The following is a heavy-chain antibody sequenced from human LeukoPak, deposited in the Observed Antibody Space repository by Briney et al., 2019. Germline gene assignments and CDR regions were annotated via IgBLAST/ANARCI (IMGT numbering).Heavy chain of an antibody. Sequence: ASVKVSCKASGYTFTSYGISWVRQAPGQGLEWMGWISAYNGNTNYAQKLQGRVTMTTDTSTRTAYMELRSLRSDDTAVYYCARGDYVWGSYVAFDIWGQGTMVTVSS. CDR3: ARGDYVWGSYVAFDI. D-gene: IGHD3-16*01. CDR1: GYTFTSYG. V-gene: IGHV1-18*01. CDR2: ISAYNGNT. J-gene: IGHJ3*02.